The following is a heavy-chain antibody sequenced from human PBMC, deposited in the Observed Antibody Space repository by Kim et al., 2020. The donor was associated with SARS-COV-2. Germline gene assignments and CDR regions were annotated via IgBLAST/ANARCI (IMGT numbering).Heavy chain of an antibody. V-gene: IGHV3-21*01. J-gene: IGHJ4*02. Sequence: YFGDSVKGRFTISRDDAKNSLYLQMNSLRADDTAVYYCARAGWVDYWGQGTLVTVSS. D-gene: IGHD1-26*01. CDR3: ARAGWVDY.